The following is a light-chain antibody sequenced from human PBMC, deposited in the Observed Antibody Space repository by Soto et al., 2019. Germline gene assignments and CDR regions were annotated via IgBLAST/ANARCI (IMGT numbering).Light chain of an antibody. J-gene: IGKJ1*01. Sequence: GTVSLKTGERGALSCRASQSVSSNYVAWYQQKPGQAPRLLISGASNRATGTPDRFRGSGSGTDFTLTITRLEPEDFAVYYCHQYGSASWTFG. CDR2: GAS. CDR1: QSVSSNY. CDR3: HQYGSASWT. V-gene: IGKV3-20*01.